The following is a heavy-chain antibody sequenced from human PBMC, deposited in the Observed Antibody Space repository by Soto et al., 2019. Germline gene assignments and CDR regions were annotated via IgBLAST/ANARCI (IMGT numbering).Heavy chain of an antibody. Sequence: GGSLRLSCAASGFTFSSYAMHWVRQAPGKGLEWLSGIDGSGGSAITYYADSVKGRFTTSRDNSKNTLYLQMNSLRAEDTAVYYCATGGIYTRYYFDYWGQGTLVTVSS. CDR3: ATGGIYTRYYFDY. CDR1: GFTFSSYA. J-gene: IGHJ4*02. V-gene: IGHV3-23*01. D-gene: IGHD5-12*01. CDR2: IDGSGGSAIT.